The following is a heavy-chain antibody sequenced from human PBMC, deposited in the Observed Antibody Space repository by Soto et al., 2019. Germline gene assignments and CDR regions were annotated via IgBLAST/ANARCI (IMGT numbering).Heavy chain of an antibody. J-gene: IGHJ5*02. Sequence: ASVKVSCKASGYTFTTYSIHWLRQAPGQRLEWMGWINTGNGDTKYSQKFQGRVTITGDTSASTAYMDLSSLKSEDTALYYCARESYSSEENWFDPWGQGTLVTVSS. CDR3: ARESYSSEENWFDP. CDR2: INTGNGDT. V-gene: IGHV1-3*04. CDR1: GYTFTTYS. D-gene: IGHD6-13*01.